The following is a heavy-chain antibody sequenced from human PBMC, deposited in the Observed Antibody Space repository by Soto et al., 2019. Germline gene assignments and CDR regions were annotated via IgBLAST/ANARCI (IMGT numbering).Heavy chain of an antibody. CDR2: ISNDGSDK. D-gene: IGHD1-26*01. V-gene: IGHV3-30*18. CDR3: AKVQGRGASHGTD. Sequence: QVQLVESGGGVVQPGRSLRLSCAASGFTFNNYGMHWVRQAPGKGLEWVATISNDGSDKYYADSVKGRLTISRDNSRYTVYLQMKSLGAEEPAGYYCAKVQGRGASHGTDWGQGTMVTFSS. J-gene: IGHJ3*01. CDR1: GFTFNNYG.